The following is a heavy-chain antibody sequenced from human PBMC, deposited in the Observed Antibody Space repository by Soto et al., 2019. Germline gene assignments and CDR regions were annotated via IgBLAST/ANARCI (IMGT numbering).Heavy chain of an antibody. D-gene: IGHD2-15*01. J-gene: IGHJ6*02. V-gene: IGHV1-18*04. Sequence: ASVKVSCKASGYTFTSYGISWVRQAPGQGLEWMGWISAYNGNTNYAQKLQGRVTMTTGTSTSTAYMELRSLRSDDTAVYYCARDKLKIVVVVAASLYYYGMDVWGQGTTVTVSS. CDR1: GYTFTSYG. CDR2: ISAYNGNT. CDR3: ARDKLKIVVVVAASLYYYGMDV.